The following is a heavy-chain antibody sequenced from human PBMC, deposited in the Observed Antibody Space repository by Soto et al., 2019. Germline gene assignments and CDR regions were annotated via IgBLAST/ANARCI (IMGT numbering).Heavy chain of an antibody. CDR3: ARSSGYYYYYMDV. Sequence: GGSLRLSCAASGFTFSSYWMHWVRQAPGKGLVWVSRINSDGSSTSYADSVKGRFTNSRDNAKNTLYLQMNSLRAEDTAVYYCARSSGYYYYYMDVWGKGTTVTVSS. CDR2: INSDGSST. J-gene: IGHJ6*03. CDR1: GFTFSSYW. V-gene: IGHV3-74*01.